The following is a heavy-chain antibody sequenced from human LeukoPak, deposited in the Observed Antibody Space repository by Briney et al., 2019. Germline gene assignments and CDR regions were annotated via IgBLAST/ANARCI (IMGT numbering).Heavy chain of an antibody. V-gene: IGHV4-59*01. J-gene: IGHJ3*01. D-gene: IGHD5-18*01. CDR1: GGSISSYY. Sequence: SETLSLTCTVSGGSISSYYWSWIRQPPGKGPEWIGYIYYSGSTNYNPSLKSRVTISVDTSKNQFSLKLSSVTAADTAVYYCAWVDTAAYAFVFWGQGTMVTVSS. CDR2: IYYSGST. CDR3: AWVDTAAYAFVF.